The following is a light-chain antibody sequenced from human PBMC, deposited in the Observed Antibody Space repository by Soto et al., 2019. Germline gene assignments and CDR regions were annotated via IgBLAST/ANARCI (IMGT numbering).Light chain of an antibody. CDR1: QNINSW. CDR2: KAS. J-gene: IGKJ4*01. CDR3: QQYLIYPLT. V-gene: IGKV1-5*03. Sequence: DIQMTQSPSTLAASVGDRVTITCRASQNINSWLAWYQQKPGKAPKLLIYKASNLENRVPSRFSGSGSGTEFTVTISSLQPDDFATYYCQQYLIYPLTFGGGTKVEIK.